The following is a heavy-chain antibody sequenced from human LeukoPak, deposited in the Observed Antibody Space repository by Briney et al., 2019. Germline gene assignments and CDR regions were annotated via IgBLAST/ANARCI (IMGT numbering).Heavy chain of an antibody. V-gene: IGHV3-21*01. J-gene: IGHJ6*02. CDR2: ISSSSSYI. CDR1: GFTFSSYS. Sequence: PGGSLRLSCAASGFTFSSYSMNWVRQAPGKGLEWVSSISSSSSYIYYADSVKGRFTISRDNAKNSLYLQMNSLRAEDTAVYYCAREPYYDFWSGYYIGRNYYYGMDVWGQGTTVTVSS. CDR3: AREPYYDFWSGYYIGRNYYYGMDV. D-gene: IGHD3-3*01.